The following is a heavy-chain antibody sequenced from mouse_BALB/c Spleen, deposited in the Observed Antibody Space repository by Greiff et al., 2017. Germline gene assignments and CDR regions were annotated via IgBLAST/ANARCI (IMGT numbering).Heavy chain of an antibody. D-gene: IGHD2-3*01. CDR3: ARNDGYYDWYFDV. CDR1: GYTFTSYW. J-gene: IGHJ1*01. Sequence: QVQLQQPGAELVKPGASVKLSCKASGYTFTSYWMHWVKQRPGQGLEWIGYINPSSGYTEYNQKFKDKTTLTADKSSSTAYMQLSSLTSEDSAVYYCARNDGYYDWYFDVWGAGTTVTVSS. V-gene: IGHV1-4*02. CDR2: INPSSGYT.